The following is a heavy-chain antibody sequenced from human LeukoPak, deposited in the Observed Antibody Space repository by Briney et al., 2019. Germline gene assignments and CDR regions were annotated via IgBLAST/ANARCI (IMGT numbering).Heavy chain of an antibody. CDR2: IKQDGSEK. V-gene: IGHV3-7*01. CDR1: GFTFSSYW. CDR3: ARGITIFGVLRSPWFDP. D-gene: IGHD3-3*01. J-gene: IGHJ5*02. Sequence: GGSLRLSCAASGFTFSSYWMSWVRQAPGKGLEWVANIKQDGSEKYYVDSVKGRFTISRDNAKNTLYLQMNGLRVEDSAVYYCARGITIFGVLRSPWFDPWGQGTLVTVSS.